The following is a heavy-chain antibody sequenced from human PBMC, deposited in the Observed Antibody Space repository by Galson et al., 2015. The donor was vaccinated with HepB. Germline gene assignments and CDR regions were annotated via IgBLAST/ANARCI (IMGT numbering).Heavy chain of an antibody. CDR3: AHFFSFGGFGELPLFDI. D-gene: IGHD3-10*01. J-gene: IGHJ3*02. V-gene: IGHV2-5*01. CDR2: IYWNDDK. CDR1: GFSLSTSGVG. Sequence: PALVKPTQTLTLTCTFSGFSLSTSGVGVGWIRQPPGKALEWLALIYWNDDKRYSPSLKSRLTITKDTSKNQVVLTMTNMDPVDTATYYCAHFFSFGGFGELPLFDIWGQGTMVTVSS.